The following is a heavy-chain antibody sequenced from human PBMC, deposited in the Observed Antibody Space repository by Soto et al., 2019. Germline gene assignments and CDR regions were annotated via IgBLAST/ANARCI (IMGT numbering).Heavy chain of an antibody. CDR1: GFTFSSYG. CDR3: ANLISADAFDI. D-gene: IGHD3-16*01. J-gene: IGHJ3*02. CDR2: IPYNEGNK. V-gene: IGHV3-30*18. Sequence: QVQLVESGGGVVQPGRSLRLSCAASGFTFSSYGMHWVRQAPGKGREWVAVIPYNEGNKYNANSVKGRFTISRDNSKNSLYLQMNSLRAEDRAVYYCANLISADAFDIWGQGTMVTVSS.